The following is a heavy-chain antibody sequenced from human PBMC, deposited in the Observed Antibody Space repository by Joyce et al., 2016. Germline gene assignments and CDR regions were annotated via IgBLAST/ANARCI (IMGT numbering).Heavy chain of an antibody. CDR1: GFTFSSYG. Sequence: QVQLVESGGGVVQPGRSLRLSCAASGFTFSSYGMHWVRQAQGKGLEWVAVISHDGTKKYYADSVKGRFSISRDNSKNTLYLQMNSLRGEDTAVYYCAKDVTLYSINWYSGMDVWGQGTTVTVSS. CDR2: ISHDGTKK. J-gene: IGHJ6*02. D-gene: IGHD6-13*01. V-gene: IGHV3-30*18. CDR3: AKDVTLYSINWYSGMDV.